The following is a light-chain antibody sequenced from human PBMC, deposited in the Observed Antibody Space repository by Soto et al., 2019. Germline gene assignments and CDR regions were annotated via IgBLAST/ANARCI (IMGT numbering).Light chain of an antibody. CDR3: AAWDDSLSVVV. CDR1: SSNIGSNY. CDR2: RNN. J-gene: IGLJ2*01. V-gene: IGLV1-47*01. Sequence: QAVVTQPPSASGTPGQRVTISCSGSSSNIGSNYLYWYQQLPGTAPKLLIYRNNQRPSGVPDRFSGSKSGTSASLAISGLRSEDEADYYCAAWDDSLSVVVFGGGTKVTVL.